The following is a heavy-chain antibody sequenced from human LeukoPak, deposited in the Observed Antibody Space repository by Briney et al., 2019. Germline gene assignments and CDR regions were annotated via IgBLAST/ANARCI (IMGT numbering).Heavy chain of an antibody. J-gene: IGHJ4*02. Sequence: ASVKVSCKASGYTFTGYYMHWVRQAPGQGLEWMGWINPNSGGTNYAQKFQGRVTMTTDTSTSTAYMELRSLRSDDTAVYYCARAEWSGYYTGMSHWGQGTLVTVSS. CDR3: ARAEWSGYYTGMSH. CDR1: GYTFTGYY. V-gene: IGHV1-2*02. D-gene: IGHD3-3*01. CDR2: INPNSGGT.